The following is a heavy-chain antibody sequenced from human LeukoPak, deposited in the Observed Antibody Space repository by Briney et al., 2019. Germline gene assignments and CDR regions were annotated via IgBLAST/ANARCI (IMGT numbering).Heavy chain of an antibody. CDR3: ARGAVDIVVVPAAIGWFDP. Sequence: GGSLRLSCAASGFTFSSYSMNWVRQAPGKGREGVSSISNSSSYISYAHSVKGRFTISRDNAKNSLYLQMNSLRAEDTAVYYCARGAVDIVVVPAAIGWFDPWGQGTLVTVPS. CDR1: GFTFSSYS. J-gene: IGHJ5*02. D-gene: IGHD2-2*03. V-gene: IGHV3-21*01. CDR2: ISNSSSYI.